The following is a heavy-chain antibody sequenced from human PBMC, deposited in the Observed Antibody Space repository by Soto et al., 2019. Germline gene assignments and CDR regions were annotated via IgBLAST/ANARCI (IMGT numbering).Heavy chain of an antibody. D-gene: IGHD6-6*01. J-gene: IGHJ4*02. CDR3: AREGQLVPQFDY. CDR2: IIPILGIA. CDR1: GGTFSSYT. Sequence: QVQLVQSVAEVKKPGSSVKVSCKASGGTFSSYTISWVRQAPGQGLEWMGRIIPILGIANYAQKFQGRVTITADKSTSTAYMELSSLRSEETAVYYCAREGQLVPQFDYWGQGTLVTVSS. V-gene: IGHV1-69*08.